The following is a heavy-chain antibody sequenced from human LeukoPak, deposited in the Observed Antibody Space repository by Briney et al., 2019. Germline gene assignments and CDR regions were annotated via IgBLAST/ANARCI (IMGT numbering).Heavy chain of an antibody. D-gene: IGHD6-19*01. Sequence: GGSLRLSCAASGFTFSSYSMNWVRQAPGKGLEWVSYISSSSSTIYYADSVKGRFTISRDNAKNSLYLQMNSLRAEDTAVYYCARDGYSSGRYGYYYMDVWGKGTTVTFSS. CDR2: ISSSSSTI. V-gene: IGHV3-48*01. CDR1: GFTFSSYS. CDR3: ARDGYSSGRYGYYYMDV. J-gene: IGHJ6*03.